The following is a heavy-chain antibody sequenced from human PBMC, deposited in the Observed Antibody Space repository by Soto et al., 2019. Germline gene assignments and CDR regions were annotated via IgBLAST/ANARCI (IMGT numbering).Heavy chain of an antibody. D-gene: IGHD2-2*01. CDR3: AKDRALENQTPYGMDV. J-gene: IGHJ6*02. Sequence: EMQLLESGGGLGQPGGSLRLSCVASPITVYNFAAMSWVRQTPERGLEWVSTISGRGDHRYHADSVKGRFTISRDNSKNRLYLQMDGLRVDDTAVYYCAKDRALENQTPYGMDVWGQGTTVTV. CDR1: PITVYNFAA. CDR2: ISGRGDHR. V-gene: IGHV3-23*01.